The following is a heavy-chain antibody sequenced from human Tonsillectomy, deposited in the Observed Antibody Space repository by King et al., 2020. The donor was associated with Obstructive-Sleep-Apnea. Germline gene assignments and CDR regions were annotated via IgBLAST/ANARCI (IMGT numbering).Heavy chain of an antibody. D-gene: IGHD2-15*01. V-gene: IGHV4-30-2*01. J-gene: IGHJ5*02. CDR1: GGSISSGGYS. CDR2: IYHSGST. CDR3: ARGRYCSGGSCYGSFDP. Sequence: QLQESGSGPVKPSQTLSLTCAVSGGSISSGGYSWSWIRQPPGKGLEWIGDIYHSGSTYYNPSLRSRVTISVDRSNNQFSLKLSSVTAADTAVYYCARGRYCSGGSCYGSFDPWGQGTLVTVSS.